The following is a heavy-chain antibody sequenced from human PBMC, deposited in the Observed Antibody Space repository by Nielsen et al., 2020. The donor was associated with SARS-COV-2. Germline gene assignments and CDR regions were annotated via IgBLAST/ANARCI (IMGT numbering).Heavy chain of an antibody. V-gene: IGHV3-30-3*01. D-gene: IGHD6-19*01. CDR3: AREGGIAVAGLDY. CDR2: ISYDGSNK. Sequence: GESLKISCAASGFTFSSYAMHWVRQAPGKGLEWVAVISYDGSNKYYADSVKGRFTISRDNSKNTLYLQMNSLRAEDTAVYYCAREGGIAVAGLDYWGQGTLVTVSS. CDR1: GFTFSSYA. J-gene: IGHJ4*02.